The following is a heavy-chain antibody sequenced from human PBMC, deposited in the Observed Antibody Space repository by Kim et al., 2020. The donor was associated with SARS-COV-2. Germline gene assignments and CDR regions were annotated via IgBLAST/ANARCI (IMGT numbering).Heavy chain of an antibody. CDR2: INHSGST. V-gene: IGHV4-34*01. CDR1: GGSFSGYY. D-gene: IGHD3-10*01. J-gene: IGHJ6*02. Sequence: SETLSLTCAVYGGSFSGYYWSWIRQPPGKGLEWIGEINHSGSTNYNPSLKSRVTISVDTSKNQFSLKLSSVTAADTAVYYCARHHLYYYGSGRRYYYYGMDVWGQGTTVTVSS. CDR3: ARHHLYYYGSGRRYYYYGMDV.